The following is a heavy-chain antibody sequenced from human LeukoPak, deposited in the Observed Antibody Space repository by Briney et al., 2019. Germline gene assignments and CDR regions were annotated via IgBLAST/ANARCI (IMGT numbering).Heavy chain of an antibody. D-gene: IGHD3-10*01. J-gene: IGHJ4*02. Sequence: ASVKVSCKASGYTFTSYGISWVRQAPEQGLEWMGWISAYNGNTNYAQKLQGRVTMTTDTSTSTAYMELRSLRSDDTAVYYCARDFPLGSGSYYNGYVNWGQGTLVTVSS. CDR1: GYTFTSYG. CDR2: ISAYNGNT. CDR3: ARDFPLGSGSYYNGYVN. V-gene: IGHV1-18*01.